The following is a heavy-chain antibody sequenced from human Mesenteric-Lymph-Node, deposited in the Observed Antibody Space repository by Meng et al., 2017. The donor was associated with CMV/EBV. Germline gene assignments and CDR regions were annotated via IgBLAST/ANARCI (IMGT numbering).Heavy chain of an antibody. V-gene: IGHV3-74*01. D-gene: IGHD2-15*01. CDR2: INGDARKT. CDR1: GFTFSTYW. CDR3: ATGGYCTCGNCYRGFDY. Sequence: GGSLRLSCAASGFTFSTYWMFWVRQTPGKGLMWVSRINGDARKTDYADSVKGRFTTSRDNAKNTLYLQMNGLRAEDTALYYCATGGYCTCGNCYRGFDYWGQGTLVTVSS. J-gene: IGHJ4*02.